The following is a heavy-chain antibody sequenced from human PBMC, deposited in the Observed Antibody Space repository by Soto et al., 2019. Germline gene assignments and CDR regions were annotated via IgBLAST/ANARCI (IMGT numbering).Heavy chain of an antibody. CDR3: TGAVESGY. D-gene: IGHD2-8*02. J-gene: IGHJ4*02. Sequence: QVQLVESGGGVVQPGRSLRLSCAVSGFTVSTYGMHWVRQAPGKGLEWVAVISRDGGTKYYADSVKGRFTISRDNSRNTLFLEMNSLRGDDMAVYYCTGAVESGYWGQGTLVTVSS. CDR1: GFTVSTYG. V-gene: IGHV3-30*03. CDR2: ISRDGGTK.